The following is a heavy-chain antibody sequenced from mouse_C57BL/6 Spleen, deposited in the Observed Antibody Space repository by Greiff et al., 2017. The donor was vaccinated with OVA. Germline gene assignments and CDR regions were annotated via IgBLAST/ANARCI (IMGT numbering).Heavy chain of an antibody. V-gene: IGHV2-2*01. CDR1: GFSLTNYG. CDR3: AGGGYAMDY. CDR2: IWSGGST. J-gene: IGHJ4*01. Sequence: QVQLKESGPGLVQPSQSLSITCTVSGFSLTNYGVHWVRQSPGKGLEWLGVIWSGGSTDYNAAFISRLSISKDNSNSQVCIKMNGLHADDSAIYYCAGGGYAMDYWGQGTSVTVSS.